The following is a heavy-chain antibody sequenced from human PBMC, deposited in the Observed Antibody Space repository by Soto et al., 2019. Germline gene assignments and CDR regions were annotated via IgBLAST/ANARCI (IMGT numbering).Heavy chain of an antibody. J-gene: IGHJ6*02. CDR3: ARSGYSSHGMDV. Sequence: SETLSLTCAVYGGSFSGYDRSWIRQPPGKGLEWIGEINHSGDTNYNPSLKSRVTISVDTSKNHFSLKLTSVTAADTAVYYCARSGYSSHGMDVWGQGTTVTVSS. CDR1: GGSFSGYD. D-gene: IGHD5-12*01. CDR2: INHSGDT. V-gene: IGHV4-34*01.